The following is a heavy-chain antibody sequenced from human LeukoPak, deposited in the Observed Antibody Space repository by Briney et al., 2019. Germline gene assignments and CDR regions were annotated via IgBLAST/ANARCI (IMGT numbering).Heavy chain of an antibody. CDR1: GFTFSSYA. V-gene: IGHV3-30*04. CDR3: ARGLEGLLWFGELGP. J-gene: IGHJ5*02. D-gene: IGHD3-10*01. Sequence: GGSLRLSCAASGFTFSSYAMHWVRQAPGKGLEGVAVISYDGGNKYYADSVKGRFTISRDKSKNTLYLQMNSLRAEDTAVYYCARGLEGLLWFGELGPWGQGTLVTVSS. CDR2: ISYDGGNK.